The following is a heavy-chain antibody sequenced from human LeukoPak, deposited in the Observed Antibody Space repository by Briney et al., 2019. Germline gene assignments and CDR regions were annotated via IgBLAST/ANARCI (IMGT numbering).Heavy chain of an antibody. J-gene: IGHJ4*02. Sequence: GRSLRLSCAASGFTFDDYAMHWVRQAPGKGLEWVSGISWNSGSIGYADSVKGRFTISRDNSKNTLYLQMNSLRAEDTAVYYCARALGDFKYYFDYWGQGTLVTVSS. D-gene: IGHD3-3*01. CDR3: ARALGDFKYYFDY. CDR2: ISWNSGSI. V-gene: IGHV3-9*01. CDR1: GFTFDDYA.